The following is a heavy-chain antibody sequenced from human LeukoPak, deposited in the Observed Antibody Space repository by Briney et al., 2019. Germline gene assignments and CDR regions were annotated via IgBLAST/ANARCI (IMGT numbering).Heavy chain of an antibody. D-gene: IGHD3-16*01. J-gene: IGHJ6*03. CDR1: GFTFSDYY. CDR2: ISSSGSTI. CDR3: ARDHLPWGLRYYYYMDV. Sequence: PGGSLRLSCAASGFTFSDYYMSWIRQAPGKGLEWVSYISSSGSTIYYADSVKGRFTISRDNAKNSLYLQMNSLRAEDTAVYYCARDHLPWGLRYYYYMDVWGKGTTVTIPS. V-gene: IGHV3-11*01.